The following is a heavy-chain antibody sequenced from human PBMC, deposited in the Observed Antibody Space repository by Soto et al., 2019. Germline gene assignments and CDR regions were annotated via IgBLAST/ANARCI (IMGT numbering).Heavy chain of an antibody. J-gene: IGHJ6*03. CDR2: INHSGST. CDR3: ARGRREDIVVVPAANPYYYYMDV. V-gene: IGHV4-34*01. D-gene: IGHD2-2*01. CDR1: GGSSSGYY. Sequence: QVQLQQWGAGLLKPSETLSLTCAVYGGSSSGYYWSWIRQPPGKGLEWIGEINHSGSTNYNPSLKSRVTISVDTSKNQFSLKLSSVTAADTAVYYCARGRREDIVVVPAANPYYYYMDVWGKGTTVTVSS.